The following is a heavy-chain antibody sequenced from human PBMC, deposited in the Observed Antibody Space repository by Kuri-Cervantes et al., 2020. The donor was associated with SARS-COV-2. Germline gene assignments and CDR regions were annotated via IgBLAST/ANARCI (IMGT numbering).Heavy chain of an antibody. CDR1: GYTFTSYD. Sequence: ASVKVSCKASGYTFTSYDINWVRQATGQGLEWMGWMNPKSGNTGYAQKFQGRVTMPRNTSISTAYMELSRLRAEDTAVYYCARGTPVVKVDIWGQGTMVTVSS. J-gene: IGHJ3*02. D-gene: IGHD4-23*01. CDR3: ARGTPVVKVDI. CDR2: MNPKSGNT. V-gene: IGHV1-8*01.